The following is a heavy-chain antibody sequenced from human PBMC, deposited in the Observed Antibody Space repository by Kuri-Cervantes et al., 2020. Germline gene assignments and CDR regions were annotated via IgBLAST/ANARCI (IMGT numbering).Heavy chain of an antibody. Sequence: GGSLRLSCAASGFTFSSYWMSWVRQAPGKGLEWVANIKQDGSEKYYVDSVKGRFTISRDNAKNSLYLQMNSLRAEDTAVYYCARDLDTAMSPGVEGGYWGQGTLVTVSS. V-gene: IGHV3-7*01. CDR2: IKQDGSEK. CDR1: GFTFSSYW. J-gene: IGHJ4*02. D-gene: IGHD5-18*01. CDR3: ARDLDTAMSPGVEGGY.